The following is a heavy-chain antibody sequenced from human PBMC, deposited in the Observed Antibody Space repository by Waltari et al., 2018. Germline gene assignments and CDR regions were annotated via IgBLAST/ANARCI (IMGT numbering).Heavy chain of an antibody. CDR1: GYTFTGSY. Sequence: QVQLVQSGAEVKKPGASVKVSCKASGYTFTGSYIHWVRQAPGQGLEWMGWINPNSGGTNYAQKFQGRVTMTRDTSISTAYMELSRLRSDDTAVYYCARAITGTNYYYYYGMDVWGQGTTVTVSS. CDR3: ARAITGTNYYYYYGMDV. V-gene: IGHV1-2*02. J-gene: IGHJ6*02. D-gene: IGHD1-20*01. CDR2: INPNSGGT.